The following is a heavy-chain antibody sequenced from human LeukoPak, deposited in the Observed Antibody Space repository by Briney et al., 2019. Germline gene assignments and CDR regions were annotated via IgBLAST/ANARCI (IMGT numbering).Heavy chain of an antibody. D-gene: IGHD1-26*01. CDR3: AKDRASIICMDV. V-gene: IGHV3-23*01. CDR2: ISGSGGST. CDR1: GFTFSSYA. J-gene: IGHJ6*03. Sequence: GGSLRLSCAASGFTFSSYAMSWVRQAPGKGLEWVSAISGSGGSTYYADSVKGRFTISRVNSKNTLYLQMNSLRAEDTAVYYCAKDRASIICMDVWGKGTTVTVSS.